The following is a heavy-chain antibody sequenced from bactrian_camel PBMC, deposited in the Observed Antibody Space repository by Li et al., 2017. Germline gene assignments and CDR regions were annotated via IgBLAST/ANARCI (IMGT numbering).Heavy chain of an antibody. D-gene: IGHD3*01. CDR2: IPRNGLP. V-gene: IGHV3S53*01. Sequence: HVQLVESGGDSVQAGGSLRLSCVVTGTFTVPLCMGWYRQGPGQEREEIVRIPRNGLPRYGSSTQGRFTISADNSARTYHLQMDNLKPEDTAMYYCAAQLRYPGACHAAAPLRAYNYWGGQGTQVTVS. J-gene: IGHJ4*01. CDR1: GTFTVPLC.